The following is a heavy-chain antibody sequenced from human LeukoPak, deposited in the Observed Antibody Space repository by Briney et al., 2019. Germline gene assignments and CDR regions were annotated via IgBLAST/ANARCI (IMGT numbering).Heavy chain of an antibody. CDR3: ARDNYAPPYDSSGYYYDVFDI. V-gene: IGHV3-7*01. CDR2: IKQDGSEK. J-gene: IGHJ3*02. D-gene: IGHD3-22*01. CDR1: GFTFSSYW. Sequence: PGGSLRLSCAASGFTFSSYWMSWVRQAPGKGLEWVANIKQDGSEKYYVDSVKGRFTISRDNAKNSLYLQMNSLRAEDTAVYYCARDNYAPPYDSSGYYYDVFDIWGQGTMVTVSS.